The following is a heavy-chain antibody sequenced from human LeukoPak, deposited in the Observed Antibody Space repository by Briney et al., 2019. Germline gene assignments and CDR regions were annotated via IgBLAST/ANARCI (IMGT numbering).Heavy chain of an antibody. V-gene: IGHV1-46*01. CDR1: GYTFTSYY. Sequence: ASVKVSCKASGYTFTSYYMHWVRQAPGQGLEWMGIINPSGGSTSYAQKFQGRVTMTRDTSTSTVYMELSSLRSEDTAVYYCAREDQTYYYDSSGSDFGYWGQGTLVTVSS. CDR2: INPSGGST. D-gene: IGHD3-22*01. CDR3: AREDQTYYYDSSGSDFGY. J-gene: IGHJ4*02.